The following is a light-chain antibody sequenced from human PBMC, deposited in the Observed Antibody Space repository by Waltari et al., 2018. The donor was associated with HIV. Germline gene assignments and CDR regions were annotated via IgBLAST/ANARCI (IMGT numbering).Light chain of an antibody. Sequence: SYVVTQPPSVSVAPGQTARITCGGNNIGTKSVHWYQQKPGQAPVLVVHDDSDGPSGIPERVSGSNSGNTATLTISRVEAGDEADYHCQVWDSSSDNLVVFGGGTKLTVL. J-gene: IGLJ2*01. CDR1: NIGTKS. CDR3: QVWDSSSDNLVV. CDR2: DDS. V-gene: IGLV3-21*02.